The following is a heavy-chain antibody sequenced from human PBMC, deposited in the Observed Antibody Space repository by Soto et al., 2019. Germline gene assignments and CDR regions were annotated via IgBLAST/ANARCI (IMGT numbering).Heavy chain of an antibody. Sequence: QVQLQESGPGLVKPSETLSLTCTVSGGSISSYYWSWIRQPPGKGLEWIGYIYYSGSTNYNPSLKSRVTISEDTSKNQFSLKLSSVTAADTAVYYCARWERQWLVIDSWFDPWGQGTLVTVSS. CDR3: ARWERQWLVIDSWFDP. V-gene: IGHV4-59*08. D-gene: IGHD6-19*01. CDR1: GGSISSYY. J-gene: IGHJ5*02. CDR2: IYYSGST.